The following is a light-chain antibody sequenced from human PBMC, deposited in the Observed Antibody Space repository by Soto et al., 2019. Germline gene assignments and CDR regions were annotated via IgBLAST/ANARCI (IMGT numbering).Light chain of an antibody. Sequence: DIQMTQSPSSLSASVGDRVTITCQASQDISNYLNWYHQKPGKAPKLLIYEASNLETGVPSRFSGSGSGTDFTFTISSLQPEDIATYYCQQYDNFPLTFGGGTKVEIK. CDR2: EAS. V-gene: IGKV1-33*01. CDR3: QQYDNFPLT. CDR1: QDISNY. J-gene: IGKJ4*01.